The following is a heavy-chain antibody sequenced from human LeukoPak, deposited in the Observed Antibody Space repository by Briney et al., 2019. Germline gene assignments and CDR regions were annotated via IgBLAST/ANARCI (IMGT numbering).Heavy chain of an antibody. V-gene: IGHV3-33*01. CDR3: ARSPLYYYDSSGYWDY. D-gene: IGHD3-22*01. J-gene: IGHJ4*02. CDR2: IWYDGSNE. CDR1: GFTFSSYG. Sequence: GGSLRLSCAASGFTFSSYGMHWVRQAPGKGLEWVAVIWYDGSNEYYADSVKGRFTISRDNSKNTLYLQMNSLRAEDTAVYYCARSPLYYYDSSGYWDYWGQGTLVTVSS.